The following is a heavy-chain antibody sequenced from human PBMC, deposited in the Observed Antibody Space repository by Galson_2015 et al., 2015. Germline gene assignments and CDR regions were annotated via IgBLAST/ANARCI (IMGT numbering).Heavy chain of an antibody. V-gene: IGHV1-18*01. CDR1: GYTFTSYG. J-gene: IGHJ5*02. CDR2: INAYNGNT. CDR3: ARSLAAAGTGGWFDP. Sequence: SVKVSCKASGYTFTSYGISWVRQAPGQGLEWMGWINAYNGNTNYAQKVQGRVTMTTDTSTSTAYMELGSLRSDDTAVYYWARSLAAAGTGGWFDPWGQGTLVTVSS. D-gene: IGHD6-13*01.